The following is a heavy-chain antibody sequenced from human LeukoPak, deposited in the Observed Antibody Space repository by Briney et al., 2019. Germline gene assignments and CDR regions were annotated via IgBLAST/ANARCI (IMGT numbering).Heavy chain of an antibody. V-gene: IGHV1-18*01. D-gene: IGHD6-13*01. J-gene: IGHJ4*02. CDR1: GYTFTSYG. CDR2: IIAYNGNT. Sequence: GASVKVSCKASGYTFTSYGISWVRQAPGQGLEWMGWIIAYNGNTNYAQKLQGRVTMTTDTSTSTAYMELRSLRSDDTAVYYCARDPGIAAAGTIDYWGQGTLVTVSS. CDR3: ARDPGIAAAGTIDY.